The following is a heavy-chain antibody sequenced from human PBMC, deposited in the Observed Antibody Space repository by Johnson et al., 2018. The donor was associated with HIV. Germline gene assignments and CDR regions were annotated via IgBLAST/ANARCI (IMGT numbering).Heavy chain of an antibody. CDR3: TTDYAWYKPDAFDI. CDR2: ISKDGSNK. Sequence: QVQLVESGGGVVQPGRSLRLSCADSGFTFSSHAMHWVRQAPGKGLEWVAGISKDGSNKYYADSVQGRFTISRDNSKNTLYLQMNSLKTEDTAVYYCTTDYAWYKPDAFDIWGQGTMVTVSS. CDR1: GFTFSSHA. J-gene: IGHJ3*02. D-gene: IGHD3-16*01. V-gene: IGHV3-30*04.